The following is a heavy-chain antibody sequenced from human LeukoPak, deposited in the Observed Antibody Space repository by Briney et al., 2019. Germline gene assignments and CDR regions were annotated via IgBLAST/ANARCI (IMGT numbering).Heavy chain of an antibody. CDR2: IKKDGSGK. CDR3: ARETRQRIDSAFDI. CDR1: GFSFREYW. Sequence: GGSLRLSCAASGFSFREYWMSWVRQAPGKGLEWVANIKKDGSGKYYVDSVKGRFTISRDNDKNSLYLEISRLRAEDTAVYYCARETRQRIDSAFDIWGQGTMVTVSS. J-gene: IGHJ3*02. D-gene: IGHD2-15*01. V-gene: IGHV3-7*01.